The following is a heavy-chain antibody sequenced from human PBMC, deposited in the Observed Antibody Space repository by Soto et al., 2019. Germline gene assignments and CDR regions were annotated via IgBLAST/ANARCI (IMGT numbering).Heavy chain of an antibody. J-gene: IGHJ4*02. D-gene: IGHD3-22*01. CDR1: GFTFSSYA. CDR2: ISSNGGST. Sequence: GGSLRLSCSASGFTFSSYAMHWVRQAPGKGLEYVSAISSNGGSTYYADSVKGRFTISRDNSKNTLYLQMSSLRAEDTAVYYCVASYYYDSSGYYRLDYWGQGTLVTVSS. V-gene: IGHV3-64D*08. CDR3: VASYYYDSSGYYRLDY.